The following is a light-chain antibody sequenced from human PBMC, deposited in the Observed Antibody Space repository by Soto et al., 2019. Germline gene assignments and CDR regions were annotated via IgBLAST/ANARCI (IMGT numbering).Light chain of an antibody. V-gene: IGLV2-8*01. J-gene: IGLJ1*01. Sequence: QSVLTQPPSASGSPGQSVTISCTGTSGDVGGYNYVSWYQQHPGKAPKLMIFEVSERPSGVPDRFSASKSGNTASLTVSGLQAEDEADYYCSSDAVRNNYVFGTGTKAT. CDR1: SGDVGGYNY. CDR3: SSDAVRNNYV. CDR2: EVS.